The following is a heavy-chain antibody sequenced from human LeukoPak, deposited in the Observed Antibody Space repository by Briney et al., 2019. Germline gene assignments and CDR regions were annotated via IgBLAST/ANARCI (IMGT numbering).Heavy chain of an antibody. CDR2: IWYDGSNK. V-gene: IGHV3-33*06. CDR1: GFTFSSYG. CDR3: AKGTKYEVDY. J-gene: IGHJ4*02. D-gene: IGHD1/OR15-1a*01. Sequence: GGSLRLSYAASGFTFSSYGMHWVRQAPGKGLEWVAVIWYDGSNKYYADSVKGRFTISRDNSKNTLYLQMNSLRAEDTAVYYCAKGTKYEVDYWGQGTLVTVSS.